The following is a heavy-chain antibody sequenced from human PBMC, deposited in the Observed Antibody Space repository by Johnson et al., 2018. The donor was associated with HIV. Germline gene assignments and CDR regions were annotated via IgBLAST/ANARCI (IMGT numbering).Heavy chain of an antibody. Sequence: VHLVESGGGVVRPGGSLRLSCAASGFTFDDYGMSWVRQAPGKGLEWVSGINCNGTNTGYADSVQGRFTISRDNAKNSLYLQMNSLRAEDTAFYYCARESIIWGDTRLLEGAFDSWGQGTMVTVSS. CDR3: ARESIIWGDTRLLEGAFDS. V-gene: IGHV3-20*04. CDR2: INCNGTNT. D-gene: IGHD3-16*01. J-gene: IGHJ3*02. CDR1: GFTFDDYG.